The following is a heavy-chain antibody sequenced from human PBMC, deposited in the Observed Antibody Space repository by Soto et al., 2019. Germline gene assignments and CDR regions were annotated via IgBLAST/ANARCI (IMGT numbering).Heavy chain of an antibody. Sequence: EVQLLESGGGLVQPGGSLRLSCAASGFTFSNYAMSWVRQAPGKGLEWVSSISDSGVSTYYADSVKGRFTISRDNAKNTLFRQMNSLRAEDKAVYDCAKGTSFGYWGQGTLVTVSS. CDR3: AKGTSFGY. J-gene: IGHJ4*02. V-gene: IGHV3-23*01. CDR2: ISDSGVST. D-gene: IGHD2-2*01. CDR1: GFTFSNYA.